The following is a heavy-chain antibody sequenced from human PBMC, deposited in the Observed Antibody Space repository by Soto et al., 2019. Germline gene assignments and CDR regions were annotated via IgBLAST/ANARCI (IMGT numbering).Heavy chain of an antibody. Sequence: SGALSVTFAVSGYCISRGYYSGCQGHLQGKGLGWVGSIYHGGSTYYNPSLNSRVTLSIDMTNNHVSLILNSVTAADTALYYCARVGPWVPYSYDSSPYTFENWFDPWGQGTLVTVSA. J-gene: IGHJ5*02. CDR1: GYCISRGYY. CDR2: IYHGGST. D-gene: IGHD3-22*01. CDR3: ARVGPWVPYSYDSSPYTFENWFDP. V-gene: IGHV4-38-2*01.